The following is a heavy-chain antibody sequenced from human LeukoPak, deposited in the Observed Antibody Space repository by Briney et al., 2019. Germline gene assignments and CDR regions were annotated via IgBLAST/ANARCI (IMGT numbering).Heavy chain of an antibody. CDR3: ARSNGY. CDR1: GYSISSGYY. Sequence: SETLSLTCTVSGYSISSGYYWGWIRQPPGKGLEWIGSIYHSGSTCYNPSLKSRVTISVDTSKNQFSLKLSSVTAADTAVYYCARSNGYWGQGTLVTVSS. CDR2: IYHSGST. J-gene: IGHJ4*02. D-gene: IGHD4/OR15-4a*01. V-gene: IGHV4-38-2*02.